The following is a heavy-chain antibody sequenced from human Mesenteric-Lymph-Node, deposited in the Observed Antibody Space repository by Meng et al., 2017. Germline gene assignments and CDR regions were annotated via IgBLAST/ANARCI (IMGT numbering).Heavy chain of an antibody. Sequence: GESLKISCAASGFTFSSYSMNWVRQAPGKGLEWVSSISSSSSYIYYADSVKGRFTISRDNAKNSLYLQMNSLRAEDTAVYYCARKIPYGSGSYNDAFDIWGQGTMVTVSS. V-gene: IGHV3-21*01. J-gene: IGHJ3*02. CDR3: ARKIPYGSGSYNDAFDI. CDR1: GFTFSSYS. D-gene: IGHD3-10*01. CDR2: ISSSSSYI.